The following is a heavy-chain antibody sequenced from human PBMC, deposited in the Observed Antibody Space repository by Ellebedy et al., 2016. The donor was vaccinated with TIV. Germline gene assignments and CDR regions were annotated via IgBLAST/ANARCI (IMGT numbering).Heavy chain of an antibody. J-gene: IGHJ4*02. Sequence: GESLKISCAASGFTFSNAWMSWVRQAPGKGLEWVSAISGSGGSTYYADSVKGRFTISRDNTKNTLYLQMNSLRAEDTAVYYCAKDIQIGGEHMEGGFDYWGQGTLVTVSS. CDR2: ISGSGGST. D-gene: IGHD3-16*01. CDR3: AKDIQIGGEHMEGGFDY. CDR1: GFTFSNAW. V-gene: IGHV3-23*01.